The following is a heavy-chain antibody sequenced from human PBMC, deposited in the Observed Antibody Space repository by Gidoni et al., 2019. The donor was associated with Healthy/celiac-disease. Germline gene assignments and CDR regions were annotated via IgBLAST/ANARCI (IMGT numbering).Heavy chain of an antibody. CDR1: GFTFRYYY. CDR3: ARLNSRCSRTSCNYFDY. V-gene: IGHV3-11*06. CDR2: IRSSSSYT. D-gene: IGHD2-2*01. J-gene: IGHJ4*02. Sequence: QVQLVESGGGLVKPGGSLSLPCAASGFTFRYYYMRWLRQAPGTGLEWVSYIRSSSSYTNYADSVKGRFTISRDNAKNSLYLQMNSLRAEDTAVYYCARLNSRCSRTSCNYFDYWGQGTLVTVSS.